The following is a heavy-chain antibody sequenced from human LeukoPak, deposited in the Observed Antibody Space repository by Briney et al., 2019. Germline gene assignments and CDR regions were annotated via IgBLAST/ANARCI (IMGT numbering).Heavy chain of an antibody. Sequence: ASVKVSCKASGFTFTNYWMHWVRQAPGQGLEGMGVINPRGDSAFYAQKFQGRLTMTRDTSPTTLYMDLSSLRSDDTAVYYCARDNSVSDEAWWLDPWGQGTLVTVSS. CDR2: INPRGDSA. CDR3: ARDNSVSDEAWWLDP. V-gene: IGHV1-46*01. CDR1: GFTFTNYW. D-gene: IGHD2/OR15-2a*01. J-gene: IGHJ5*02.